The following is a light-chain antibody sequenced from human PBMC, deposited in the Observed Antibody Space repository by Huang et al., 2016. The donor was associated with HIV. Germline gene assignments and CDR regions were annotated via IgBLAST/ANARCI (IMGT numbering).Light chain of an antibody. CDR1: RSVSRN. CDR2: GSS. J-gene: IGKJ4*01. V-gene: IGKV3-15*01. Sequence: IVMTQSPATLSVSPGERVTVSCRGNRSVSRNLAWYQHRPGQAPRLLSYGSSTRAPGNPARFSGSGSGTDFSLTISSLQSEDFALYYCQQYNNWLLSFGGGTRVDI. CDR3: QQYNNWLLS.